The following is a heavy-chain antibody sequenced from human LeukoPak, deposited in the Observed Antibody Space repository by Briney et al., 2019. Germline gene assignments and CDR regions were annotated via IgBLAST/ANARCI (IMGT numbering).Heavy chain of an antibody. J-gene: IGHJ4*02. D-gene: IGHD6-19*01. CDR1: GDSVSSNSAA. CDR2: TYYRSKWYN. CDR3: ARDPNAAHSSGWYFDY. Sequence: LSQTLSLTCAISGDSVSSNSAAWNWIRQSPSRGLEWLGRTYYRSKWYNDYAVSVKSRITINPDTSKNQFSLQLNSVTPEDTAVYYCARDPNAAHSSGWYFDYWCQGTLVTVSS. V-gene: IGHV6-1*01.